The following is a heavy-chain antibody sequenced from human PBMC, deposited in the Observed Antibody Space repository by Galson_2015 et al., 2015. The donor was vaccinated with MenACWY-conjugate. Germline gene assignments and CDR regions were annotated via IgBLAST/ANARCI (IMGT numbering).Heavy chain of an antibody. CDR1: GFTFSSYA. Sequence: SLRLSCAASGFTFSSYAMSWVRQAPGKGLEWVSAISGSGGSTYYADSVKGRFTISRDNSKNTLYLQMNSLRAEDTAGYYCAKSLGAFRVIVVVHSFDIWGQGTMVTVSS. CDR3: AKSLGAFRVIVVVHSFDI. D-gene: IGHD3-22*01. V-gene: IGHV3-23*01. CDR2: ISGSGGST. J-gene: IGHJ3*02.